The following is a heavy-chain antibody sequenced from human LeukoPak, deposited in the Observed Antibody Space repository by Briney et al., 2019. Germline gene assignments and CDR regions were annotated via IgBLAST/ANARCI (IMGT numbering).Heavy chain of an antibody. CDR3: ARADILTGYYPGDWFDP. Sequence: SETLSLTCAVYGGSFSGYYWSWIRQPPGKGLEWIGEINHSGSTNYNPSFKSRVTISVDTSKNQFSLKLSSVTAADTAVYYCARADILTGYYPGDWFDPWGQGTLVTVSS. V-gene: IGHV4-34*01. J-gene: IGHJ5*02. D-gene: IGHD3-9*01. CDR2: INHSGST. CDR1: GGSFSGYY.